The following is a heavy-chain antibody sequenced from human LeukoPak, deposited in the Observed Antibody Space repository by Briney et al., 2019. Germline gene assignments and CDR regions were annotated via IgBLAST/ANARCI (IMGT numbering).Heavy chain of an antibody. CDR3: ARHGRWGIMVSERDY. Sequence: SETLSLTCTVSDDSISDYYRGWIRQPPGKGLEWIGYFYNSGRSTYNPSLKSRVTISADTSKNHFSLKLSSVTAADTAVYYCARHGRWGIMVSERDYWGQGTLVTVSS. V-gene: IGHV4-59*08. J-gene: IGHJ4*02. CDR2: FYNSGRS. D-gene: IGHD3/OR15-3a*01. CDR1: DDSISDYY.